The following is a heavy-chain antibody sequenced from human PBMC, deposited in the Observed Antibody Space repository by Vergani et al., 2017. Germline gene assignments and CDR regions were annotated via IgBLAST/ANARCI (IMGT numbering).Heavy chain of an antibody. V-gene: IGHV3-48*03. CDR3: ARGDCSGGSCYSDAFDI. CDR1: GFTFSSYE. D-gene: IGHD2-15*01. J-gene: IGHJ3*02. Sequence: EVQLVESGGGLVQPGGSLRLSCAASGFTFSSYEMNWVRQAPGKGLEWVSYISSSGSTIYYADSVKGRFTISRDNAKNSLYLQMNSLRAEDTAVYYSARGDCSGGSCYSDAFDIWGQGTMVTVSS. CDR2: ISSSGSTI.